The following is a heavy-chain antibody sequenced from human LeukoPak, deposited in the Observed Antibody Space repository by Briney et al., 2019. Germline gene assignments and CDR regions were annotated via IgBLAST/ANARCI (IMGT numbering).Heavy chain of an antibody. V-gene: IGHV1-69*04. J-gene: IGHJ2*01. CDR2: IIPILGIT. Sequence: SVKVSCKASGGTFSSYAISWVRQAPGQGLEWMGRIIPILGITNYAQKFQGRVTITADKSTSTAYMELSSLRSEDTAVFYCARDEDLVNWYFDLWGRGTLVTVSS. D-gene: IGHD3-10*01. CDR3: ARDEDLVNWYFDL. CDR1: GGTFSSYA.